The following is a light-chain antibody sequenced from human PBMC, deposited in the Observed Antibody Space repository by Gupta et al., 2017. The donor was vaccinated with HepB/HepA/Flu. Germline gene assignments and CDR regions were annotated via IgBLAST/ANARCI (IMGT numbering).Light chain of an antibody. Sequence: QSALTQPRSASGSPGQSVTLSCTGPRSDVGGYNYVSWYQQHPGKAPRLIIYEVSKRPSGVPDRFSGSKSGNTASLTVAGLQAEDEADYYCSSYASSTPVVFGGGTKVTVL. CDR2: EVS. CDR3: SSYASSTPVV. J-gene: IGLJ3*02. CDR1: RSDVGGYNY. V-gene: IGLV2-8*01.